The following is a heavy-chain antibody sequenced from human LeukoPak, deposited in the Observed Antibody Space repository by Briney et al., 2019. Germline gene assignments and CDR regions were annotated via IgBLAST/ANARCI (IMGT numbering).Heavy chain of an antibody. CDR1: GYSIRSGYD. CDR2: INYSGRM. D-gene: IGHD4-11*01. Sequence: PSETLSLTCTVSGYSIRSGYDWGWIRQAPGKGLEWIASINYSGRMYGNPSLKSRINISVDTSKNQFSLRLSSVTAADTAVYYCAKSELNDYMKYWGQGTPVTVSS. CDR3: AKSELNDYMKY. J-gene: IGHJ4*02. V-gene: IGHV4-38-2*02.